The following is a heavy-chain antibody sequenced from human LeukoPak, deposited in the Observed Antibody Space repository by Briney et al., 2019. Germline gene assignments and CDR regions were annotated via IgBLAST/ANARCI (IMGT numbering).Heavy chain of an antibody. Sequence: ASVKVSCKASGYTFTSYDINWVRQATGQGLEWMGWMSPTTGHTGSAQKFQGRITMTRDTSISTAHMELSSLTSGDTAVYFCARGWISGAISEHYFENWGQGTLVTVSS. V-gene: IGHV1-8*01. CDR2: MSPTTGHT. J-gene: IGHJ4*02. CDR3: ARGWISGAISEHYFEN. D-gene: IGHD4-23*01. CDR1: GYTFTSYD.